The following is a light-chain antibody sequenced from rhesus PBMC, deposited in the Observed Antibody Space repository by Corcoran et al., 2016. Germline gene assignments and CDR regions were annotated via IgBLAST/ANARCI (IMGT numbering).Light chain of an antibody. J-gene: IGKJ1*01. CDR1: QGINKE. CDR2: AAS. V-gene: IGKV1-94*01. Sequence: DIQMTQSPSSLSASVGDRVTVTCRASQGINKELSWYQQKPGKAPTLLIYAASRLLTGVSSRFSGIGSGTDFTLTISSLQPEDVATYYCLQDYTTPWTFGQGTKVEIK. CDR3: LQDYTTPWT.